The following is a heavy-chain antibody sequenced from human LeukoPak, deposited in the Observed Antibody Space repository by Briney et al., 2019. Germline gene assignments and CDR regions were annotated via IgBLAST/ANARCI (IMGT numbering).Heavy chain of an antibody. D-gene: IGHD4-17*01. Sequence: ASVKVSCKASGGTFSSYAISWVRQAPGQGLEWMGGIIPIFGTANYAQKFQGRVTITTDESTSTAYMELSSLRSEDTAVYYCARGHYGDYRHYYYYMDVWGKGTTVTVSS. V-gene: IGHV1-69*05. CDR1: GGTFSSYA. CDR3: ARGHYGDYRHYYYYMDV. J-gene: IGHJ6*03. CDR2: IIPIFGTA.